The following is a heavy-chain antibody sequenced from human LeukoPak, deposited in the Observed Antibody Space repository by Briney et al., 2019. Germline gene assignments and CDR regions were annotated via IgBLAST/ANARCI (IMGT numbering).Heavy chain of an antibody. Sequence: GGSLRLSCAVSGFTFSSYSMSWVRQAPGKGLEWVSSISSSGTYKYYTDSVKGRFTISRDNAKNSLYLQMNSLRAEDTAVYYCAKGKGSVACATDDYWGQGTLVTVSS. D-gene: IGHD6-19*01. J-gene: IGHJ4*02. V-gene: IGHV3-21*01. CDR1: GFTFSSYS. CDR2: ISSSGTYK. CDR3: AKGKGSVACATDDY.